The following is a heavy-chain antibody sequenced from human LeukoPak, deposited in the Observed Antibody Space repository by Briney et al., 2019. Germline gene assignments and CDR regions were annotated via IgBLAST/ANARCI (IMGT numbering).Heavy chain of an antibody. CDR3: ARAGWVAATATFLGY. J-gene: IGHJ4*02. Sequence: GVLRLSCAASGFTFSSYSMNWVRQAPGKGLEWLSSISSSSSYIYYADSVKGRFTISRDNAKNSLYLQMNSLRAEDTAVYYCARAGWVAATATFLGYWGQGTLVTVSS. CDR1: GFTFSSYS. V-gene: IGHV3-21*01. CDR2: ISSSSSYI. D-gene: IGHD2-15*01.